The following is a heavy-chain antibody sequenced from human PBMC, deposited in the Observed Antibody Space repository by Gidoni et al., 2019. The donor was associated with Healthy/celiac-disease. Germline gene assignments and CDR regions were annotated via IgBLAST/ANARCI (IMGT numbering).Heavy chain of an antibody. CDR2: IDPSDSYT. D-gene: IGHD3-3*01. V-gene: IGHV5-10-1*03. CDR3: ASSYYDFGDYYYYMDV. J-gene: IGHJ6*03. Sequence: EVQLVQSGAEVKKPGESLRISCKGSGYSFTSYWISWVRQMPGKGLEWMGRIDPSDSYTNYSPSFQGHVTISADKSISTAYLQWSSLKASDTAMYYCASSYYDFGDYYYYMDVWGKGTTVTVSS. CDR1: GYSFTSYW.